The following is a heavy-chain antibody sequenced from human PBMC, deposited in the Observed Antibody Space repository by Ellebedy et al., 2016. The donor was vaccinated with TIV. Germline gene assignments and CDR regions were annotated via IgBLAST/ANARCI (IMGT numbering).Heavy chain of an antibody. CDR3: ASAVRPSVPSYYGMDV. CDR2: IYYSGST. V-gene: IGHV4-59*01. CDR1: GGSISSYY. Sequence: SETLSLTXTVSGGSISSYYWSWIRQPPGKGLEWIGYIYYSGSTNYNPSLKSRVTISVDTSKNQFSLKLSSVTAADTAVYYCASAVRPSVPSYYGMDVWGQGTTVTVSS. J-gene: IGHJ6*02. D-gene: IGHD2-2*01.